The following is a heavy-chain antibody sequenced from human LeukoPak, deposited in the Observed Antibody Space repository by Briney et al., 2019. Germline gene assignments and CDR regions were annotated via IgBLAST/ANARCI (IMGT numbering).Heavy chain of an antibody. D-gene: IGHD6-19*01. CDR2: IYWDDDK. J-gene: IGHJ4*02. CDR3: AHKPSVAGIFDY. CDR1: GFSLSTSGVA. V-gene: IGHV2-5*02. Sequence: ESGPTLVKPTQTLTLTCTFSGFSLSTSGVAVGWISQPPGEALEWLALIYWDDDKRYSASLKTRLSITKDTSKNQVVLTMTNLDPVDTATYYCAHKPSVAGIFDYWGQGALVTVSS.